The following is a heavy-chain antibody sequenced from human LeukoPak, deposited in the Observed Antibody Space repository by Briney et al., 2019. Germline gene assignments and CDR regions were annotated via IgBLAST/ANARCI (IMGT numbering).Heavy chain of an antibody. CDR1: GFTFSSYG. V-gene: IGHV3-30*03. J-gene: IGHJ4*02. CDR3: ARERKQWLVLDY. Sequence: GRSLRLSCAASGFTFSSYGMHWVRQAPGKGLEWVAVISYDGSNKYYADSVKGRFTISRDNSKNTLYLQMNSLRAEDTAVYYCARERKQWLVLDYWGQGTLVTVSS. D-gene: IGHD6-19*01. CDR2: ISYDGSNK.